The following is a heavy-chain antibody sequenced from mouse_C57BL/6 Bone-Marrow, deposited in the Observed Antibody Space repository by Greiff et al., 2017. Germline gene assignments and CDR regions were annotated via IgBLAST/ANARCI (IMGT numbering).Heavy chain of an antibody. V-gene: IGHV1-55*01. Sequence: QVQLQQPGAELVKPGASVKLSCKASGYTFTSYWMTWVKQRPGQGLEWIGAIYPGSGSTDYNEKFKSKATLTVDTSSSTAYMQLSSLTSEDSAVYCGARAAQATDDFDYWGQGTTLTVSS. CDR2: IYPGSGST. CDR3: ARAAQATDDFDY. D-gene: IGHD3-2*02. J-gene: IGHJ2*01. CDR1: GYTFTSYW.